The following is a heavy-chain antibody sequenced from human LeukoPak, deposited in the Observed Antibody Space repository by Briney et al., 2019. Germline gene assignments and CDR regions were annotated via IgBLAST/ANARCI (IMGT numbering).Heavy chain of an antibody. D-gene: IGHD2-15*01. Sequence: SQTLSLTCTVSGGSISSGGYYWSWIRQHPGKGLEWIGYIYYSGSTYYNPSLKSRVTISVDTSKNQFSLKLCSVTAADTAVYYCASLGYCSGGSCSRPPPPYSRFDYWGQGTLVTVSS. J-gene: IGHJ4*02. CDR3: ASLGYCSGGSCSRPPPPYSRFDY. CDR1: GGSISSGGYY. V-gene: IGHV4-31*03. CDR2: IYYSGST.